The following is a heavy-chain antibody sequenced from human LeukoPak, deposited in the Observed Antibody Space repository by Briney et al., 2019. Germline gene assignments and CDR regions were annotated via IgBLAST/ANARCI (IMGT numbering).Heavy chain of an antibody. CDR2: IYYSGST. CDR1: GGSISSGGYY. Sequence: PSQTLSPTCTVSGGSISSGGYYWSWIRQHPGKGLEWIGYIYYSGSTYYNPSLKSRVTISVDTSKNQFSLKLSSVTAADTAVYYCAREAIHDYGDYGWFDPWGQGTLVTVSS. D-gene: IGHD4-17*01. CDR3: AREAIHDYGDYGWFDP. V-gene: IGHV4-31*03. J-gene: IGHJ5*02.